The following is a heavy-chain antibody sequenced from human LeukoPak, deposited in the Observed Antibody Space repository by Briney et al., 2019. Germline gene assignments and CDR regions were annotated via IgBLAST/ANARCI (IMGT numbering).Heavy chain of an antibody. V-gene: IGHV3-23*01. Sequence: PGGSLRLSCAASGFTFSSYAMSWVRQAPGKGLEWVSAISGSGGSTYYADSVKGRFTISRDNSKNTLYLQTNSLRAEDTAVYYCANSAGSGWDCYFDYWGQGTLVTVSS. CDR2: ISGSGGST. CDR1: GFTFSSYA. D-gene: IGHD6-19*01. J-gene: IGHJ4*02. CDR3: ANSAGSGWDCYFDY.